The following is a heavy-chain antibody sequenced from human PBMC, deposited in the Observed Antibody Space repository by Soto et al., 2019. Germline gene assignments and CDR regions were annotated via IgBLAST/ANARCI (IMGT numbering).Heavy chain of an antibody. D-gene: IGHD6-13*01. J-gene: IGHJ4*02. CDR1: GFTFSSYA. CDR3: AKEYSSSYHFDY. V-gene: IGHV3-23*01. CDR2: ISGSGGST. Sequence: LRLSCAASGFTFSSYAMSWVRQAPGKGLEWVSAISGSGGSTYYADSVKGRFTISRDNSKNILYLQMNSLRAEDTAVYYWAKEYSSSYHFDYWGQGTLVTVSS.